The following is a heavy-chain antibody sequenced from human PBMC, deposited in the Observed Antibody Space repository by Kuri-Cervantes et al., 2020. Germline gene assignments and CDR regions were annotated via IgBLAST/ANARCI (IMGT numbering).Heavy chain of an antibody. J-gene: IGHJ4*02. CDR3: AKTHNSYEDYFDY. D-gene: IGHD3-22*01. CDR2: INAYSRRT. V-gene: IGHV1-18*01. CDR1: GGTFSSYG. Sequence: ASVKVSCKASGGTFSSYGISWVRQAPGQGLEWMGWINAYSRRTRYTLRYQDRVIMTTDTSTSTAYMELRSLRSDDTAVYYCAKTHNSYEDYFDYWGQGTLVTVSS.